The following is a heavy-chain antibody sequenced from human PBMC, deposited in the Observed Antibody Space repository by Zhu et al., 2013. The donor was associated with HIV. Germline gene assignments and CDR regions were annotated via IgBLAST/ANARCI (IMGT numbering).Heavy chain of an antibody. CDR1: GGTFSSYA. Sequence: QVQLVQSGAEVKKPGSSVKVSCKASGGTFSSYAISWVRQAPGQGLEWMGGIIPIFGTANYAQKFQGRVTITADESTSTAYMELSSLRSEDTAVYYCARWGRYCSSTSCYNEPYYYGMDVWGQGTTVTVSS. CDR2: IIPIFGTA. J-gene: IGHJ6*02. D-gene: IGHD2-2*02. V-gene: IGHV1-69*12. CDR3: ARWGRYCSSTSCYNEPYYYGMDV.